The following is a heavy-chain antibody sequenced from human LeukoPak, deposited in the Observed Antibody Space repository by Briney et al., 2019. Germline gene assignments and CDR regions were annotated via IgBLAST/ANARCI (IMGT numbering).Heavy chain of an antibody. D-gene: IGHD3-10*01. J-gene: IGHJ3*02. CDR1: GFTFSSYG. CDR3: AKELWFGPFDAFDI. V-gene: IGHV3-30*18. Sequence: PGGSLRLSCAASGFTFSSYGMHWVRQAPGKGLEWEAVISYDGSNKYYADSVKGRFTISRDNSKNTLYLQMNSLRAEDTAVYYCAKELWFGPFDAFDIWGQGTMVTVSS. CDR2: ISYDGSNK.